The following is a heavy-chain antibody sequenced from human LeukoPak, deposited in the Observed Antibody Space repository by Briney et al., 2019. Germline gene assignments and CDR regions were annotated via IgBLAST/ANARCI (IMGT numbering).Heavy chain of an antibody. J-gene: IGHJ3*02. V-gene: IGHV4-38-2*02. Sequence: SETLSLTCTVSGYSLRNGYHWAWFRQPPGKGLEWIGSIYYSGSTYYNPSLKSRVTISLDTSRNQFSLKLNSVTAADTAVYYCAKSNGYGLVDIWGQGTMVTVSS. CDR3: AKSNGYGLVDI. D-gene: IGHD3-10*01. CDR2: IYYSGST. CDR1: GYSLRNGYH.